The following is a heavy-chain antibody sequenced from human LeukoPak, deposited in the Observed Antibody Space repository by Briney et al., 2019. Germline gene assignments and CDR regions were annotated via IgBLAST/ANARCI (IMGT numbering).Heavy chain of an antibody. Sequence: GGSLRLSCAASGFTFSTYCIHWVRQAPGKGPMWVSRICPDGTVTNYADSVKARFIISRDNARNTVYLQMNSLRVEDTAVYYCVRDFRSADYWGQGTLVTVSS. V-gene: IGHV3-74*01. CDR1: GFTFSTYC. CDR3: VRDFRSADY. J-gene: IGHJ4*02. CDR2: ICPDGTVT.